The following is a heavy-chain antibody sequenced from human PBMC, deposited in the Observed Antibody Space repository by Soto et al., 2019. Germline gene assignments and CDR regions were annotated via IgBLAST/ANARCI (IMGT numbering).Heavy chain of an antibody. V-gene: IGHV1-18*01. CDR3: ARDWVDRGVVTPVFDY. CDR2: ISAYNGNT. CDR1: GYTFTSYG. J-gene: IGHJ4*02. D-gene: IGHD2-15*01. Sequence: QVQLVQSGAEVKKXGASVKVSCKASGYTFTSYGISWVRQAPGQGLEWMGWISAYNGNTNYAQKLQGRVTMTTDTSTSTAYMELRSLRSDDTAVYYCARDWVDRGVVTPVFDYWGQGTLVTVSS.